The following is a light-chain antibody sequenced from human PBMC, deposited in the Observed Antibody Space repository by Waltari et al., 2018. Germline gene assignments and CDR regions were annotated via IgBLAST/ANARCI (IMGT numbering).Light chain of an antibody. Sequence: QSALSQPASVSGSPGQSITISCTGTSSDVGGSKLVSSYQQHPGKVPKLIIFEVNKRPSGVSNRFSGSKSGNTASLTISGLQPEDEADYYCCSYASDITLVFGGGTKLTVL. V-gene: IGLV2-23*02. CDR3: CSYASDITLV. CDR2: EVN. CDR1: SSDVGGSKL. J-gene: IGLJ3*02.